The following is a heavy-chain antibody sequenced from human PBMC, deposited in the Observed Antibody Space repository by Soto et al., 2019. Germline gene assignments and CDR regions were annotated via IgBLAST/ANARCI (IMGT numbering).Heavy chain of an antibody. D-gene: IGHD2-15*01. CDR3: AHRVRSDCSSQHFDY. V-gene: IGHV2-5*02. CDR1: GFSLSTSGVG. J-gene: IGHJ4*02. CDR2: IYWDDDK. Sequence: QITLKESGPTLVKPTQTLTLTCTFSGFSLSTSGVGVGWIRQPPGKALEWLALIYWDDDKRYSPSLKSRLTRTKDTSKNQMALTMSNMDRVCTSMSYGAHRVRSDCSSQHFDYWGQGTLVTFSS.